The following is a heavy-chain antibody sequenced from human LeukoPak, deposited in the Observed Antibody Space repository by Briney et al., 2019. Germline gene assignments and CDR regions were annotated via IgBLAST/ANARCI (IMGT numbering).Heavy chain of an antibody. J-gene: IGHJ6*03. Sequence: GGSLRLSCAASGFTFSSYGMSWVRQAPGKGLEWVSAISGSGGTTYYADSVKGRFTISRDNSKNTLYLQMNSLRVEDTAVYYCAKCWCQDGSGSGYYYYYYMDVWGKGTTVTISS. CDR3: AKCWCQDGSGSGYYYYYYMDV. CDR2: ISGSGGTT. D-gene: IGHD3-10*01. V-gene: IGHV3-23*01. CDR1: GFTFSSYG.